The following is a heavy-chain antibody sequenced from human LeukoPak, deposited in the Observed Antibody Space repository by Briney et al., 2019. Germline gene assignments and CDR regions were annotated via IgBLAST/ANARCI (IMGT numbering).Heavy chain of an antibody. D-gene: IGHD2-21*02. CDR3: ARGVAYCGGDCPPMIDY. Sequence: KPSETLSLTRTVSGGSISSYYWSWIRQAPGKGLEWIGEINHSGSTNYNPSLKSRVTISVDTSKNQFSLKLSSVTAADTAVYYCARGVAYCGGDCPPMIDYWGQGTLVTVSS. V-gene: IGHV4-34*01. CDR1: GGSISSYY. CDR2: INHSGST. J-gene: IGHJ4*02.